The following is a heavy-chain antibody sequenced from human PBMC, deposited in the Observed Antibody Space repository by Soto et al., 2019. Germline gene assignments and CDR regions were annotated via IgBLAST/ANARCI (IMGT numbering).Heavy chain of an antibody. J-gene: IGHJ4*02. CDR2: IRSKTKRYAT. D-gene: IGHD6-13*01. V-gene: IGHV3-73*01. CDR1: GFIFSDSV. Sequence: GGSLRLSCADSGFIFSDSVIHWVRQASGKGLEWVGRIRSKTKRYATAYAASMKGRFTISRDDSKNTASLHMNSLQTEDTAMYYCTSQSSTWSFDSWGQGTLVTVSS. CDR3: TSQSSTWSFDS.